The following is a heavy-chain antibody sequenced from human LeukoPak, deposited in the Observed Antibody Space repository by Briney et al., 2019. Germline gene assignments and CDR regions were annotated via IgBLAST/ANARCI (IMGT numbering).Heavy chain of an antibody. J-gene: IGHJ4*02. CDR3: ARDVDIVATMSRYYFDY. CDR1: GYTSTSYY. V-gene: IGHV1-46*01. D-gene: IGHD5-12*01. CDR2: INPSGGST. Sequence: VASVKVSCKASGYTSTSYYMHWVRQAPGQGLEWMGIINPSGGSTSYAQKFQGRVTMTRDMSTGTVYMELSSLRSEDTAVYYCARDVDIVATMSRYYFDYWGQGTLVTVSS.